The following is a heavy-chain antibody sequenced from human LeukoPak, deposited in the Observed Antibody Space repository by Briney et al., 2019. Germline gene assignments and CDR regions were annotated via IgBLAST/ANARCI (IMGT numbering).Heavy chain of an antibody. V-gene: IGHV4-34*01. CDR2: INHSGST. J-gene: IGHJ4*02. D-gene: IGHD1-26*01. Sequence: PSETLSLTCAVYGGSFSGYYWSWIRQPPGKGLEWIGEINHSGSTNYNPSLKSRVTISVDTSKNQFSLKLSSVTAADTAVYYCARSGGSYYYWGQGTLVTVSS. CDR3: ARSGGSYYY. CDR1: GGSFSGYY.